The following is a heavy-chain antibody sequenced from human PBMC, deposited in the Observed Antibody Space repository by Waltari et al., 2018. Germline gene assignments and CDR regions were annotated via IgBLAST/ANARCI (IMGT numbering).Heavy chain of an antibody. CDR2: IIPILGIA. V-gene: IGHV1-69*10. J-gene: IGHJ4*02. CDR1: GGTFSSYA. D-gene: IGHD3-16*02. Sequence: QVQLVQSGAEVKKPGSSVKVSCKASGGTFSSYAISWVRQASGQGLEWMGGIIPILGIANYAQKFQGRVTITADKSTSTAYMELSSLRSEDTAVYYCASAGSYDYIWGSYPGDYWGQGTLVTVSS. CDR3: ASAGSYDYIWGSYPGDY.